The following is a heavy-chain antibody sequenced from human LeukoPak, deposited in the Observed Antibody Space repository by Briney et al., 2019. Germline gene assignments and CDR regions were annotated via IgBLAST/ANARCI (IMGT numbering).Heavy chain of an antibody. CDR1: GYTFTSYA. CDR3: ARGLKYYDFWSGYSGGSDPDY. CDR2: INTNTGNP. D-gene: IGHD3-3*01. V-gene: IGHV7-4-1*02. Sequence: ASVKVSCKASGYTFTSYAMNWVRQAPGQGLEWMGWINTNTGNPTYAQGFTGRFVFSLDTSVSTAYLQISSLKAEDTAVYYCARGLKYYDFWSGYSGGSDPDYWGQGTLVTVSS. J-gene: IGHJ4*02.